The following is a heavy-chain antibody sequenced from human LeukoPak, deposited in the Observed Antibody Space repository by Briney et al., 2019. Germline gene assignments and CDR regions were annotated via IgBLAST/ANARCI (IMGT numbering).Heavy chain of an antibody. J-gene: IGHJ6*02. CDR3: ARHDTAMATDYGMDV. V-gene: IGHV3-11*01. CDR1: GGSISSGGYY. Sequence: LSLTCTVSGGSISSGGYYWSWIRQAPGKGLEWVSYISSRGSTIYYADSVKGRFTISRDNAKNSLYLQMNSLRAEDTAVYYCARHDTAMATDYGMDVWGQGTTVTVSS. D-gene: IGHD5-18*01. CDR2: ISSRGSTI.